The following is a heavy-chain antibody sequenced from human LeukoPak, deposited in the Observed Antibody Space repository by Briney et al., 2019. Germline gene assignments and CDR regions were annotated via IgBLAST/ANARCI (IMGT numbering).Heavy chain of an antibody. V-gene: IGHV3-7*01. Sequence: GGSLRLSCAASGFMFSSYWMSWVRQAPGKGLEWVANIKQDGSEKYYVDSVKGRFTISRDNAKNSLYLQMNSLRAEDTAVYFCARDYPTTVTTAVGDYYYYYMDVWGKGTTVTVSS. CDR3: ARDYPTTVTTAVGDYYYYYMDV. CDR1: GFMFSSYW. CDR2: IKQDGSEK. J-gene: IGHJ6*03. D-gene: IGHD4-17*01.